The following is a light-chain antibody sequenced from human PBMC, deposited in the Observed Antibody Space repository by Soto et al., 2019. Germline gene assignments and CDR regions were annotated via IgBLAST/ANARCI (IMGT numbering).Light chain of an antibody. V-gene: IGKV3-15*01. CDR2: GAS. J-gene: IGKJ1*01. CDR3: QQYNNRPPWA. CDR1: QSVTTN. Sequence: IVMTQSPATLSVSPGERATLSCRASQSVTTNLAWYPQKPGQAPRLLITGASTRATGIPARFSGSGSGTEFTLTINSLQPEDFAVYYCQQYNNRPPWAFGQGTRVEIK.